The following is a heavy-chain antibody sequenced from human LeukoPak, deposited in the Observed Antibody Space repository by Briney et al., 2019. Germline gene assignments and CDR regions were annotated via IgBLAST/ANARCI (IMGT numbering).Heavy chain of an antibody. J-gene: IGHJ4*02. D-gene: IGHD5-18*01. CDR1: GFTLSNSW. V-gene: IGHV3-74*01. Sequence: GGSLRLSCAASGFTLSNSWMHWVRQAPGKGLVWVSRTNGDGSDTSYADSVKGRFTISRDSATNTLYLQMNSLRVEDTAIYYCVRDGEYSHGIDFDYWGQGTLVTVSS. CDR3: VRDGEYSHGIDFDY. CDR2: TNGDGSDT.